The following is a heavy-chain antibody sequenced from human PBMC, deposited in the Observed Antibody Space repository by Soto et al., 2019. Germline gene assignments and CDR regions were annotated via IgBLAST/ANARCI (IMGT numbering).Heavy chain of an antibody. CDR1: GFTFSSYA. V-gene: IGHV3-23*01. J-gene: IGHJ4*02. CDR3: ANAGAVAGRYYFDY. Sequence: EVQLLESGGGLVQPGGSLRLSCAASGFTFSSYAMSWVRQAPGKGLEWVSTISGSGGSTYYADSLKGRFTISRDNSKNTLYLQMNSLRAEDTAVYYCANAGAVAGRYYFDYWGQGTLDTVSS. D-gene: IGHD6-19*01. CDR2: ISGSGGST.